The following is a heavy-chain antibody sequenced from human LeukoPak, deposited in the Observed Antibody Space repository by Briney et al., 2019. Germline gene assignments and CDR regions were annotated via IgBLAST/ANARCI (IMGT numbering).Heavy chain of an antibody. V-gene: IGHV1-2*02. CDR1: GYTFTGYY. J-gene: IGHJ1*01. CDR3: ARTSPTWIQLQHQEYFQH. Sequence: ASVKVSCKASGYTFTGYYMHWVRQAPGQGLAWMGWINPNSGGTNYAQKFQGRVTMTRDTSISTAYMELSRLRSDDTAVYYCARTSPTWIQLQHQEYFQHWGQGTLVTVSS. CDR2: INPNSGGT. D-gene: IGHD5-18*01.